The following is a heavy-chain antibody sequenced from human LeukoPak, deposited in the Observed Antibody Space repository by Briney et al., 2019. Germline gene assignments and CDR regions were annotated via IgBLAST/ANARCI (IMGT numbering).Heavy chain of an antibody. Sequence: SETLSLTCAVYGGSFSGYYWSWIRQPPGKGLEWIGKINHSGSTNYNPSLKSRVTISVDTPKNQFSLKLSSVTAADTAVYYCARTMVRGVTPFDYWGQGTLVTVSS. CDR1: GGSFSGYY. V-gene: IGHV4-34*01. J-gene: IGHJ4*02. CDR3: ARTMVRGVTPFDY. D-gene: IGHD3-10*01. CDR2: INHSGST.